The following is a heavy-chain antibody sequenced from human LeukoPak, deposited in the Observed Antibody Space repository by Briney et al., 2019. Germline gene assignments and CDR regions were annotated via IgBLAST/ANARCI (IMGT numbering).Heavy chain of an antibody. J-gene: IGHJ4*02. CDR3: ARGDYYESRGYVAAY. CDR1: GFTFRSYA. D-gene: IGHD3-22*01. Sequence: PGGSLRLSCAASGFTFRSYAMRWVRQAPGKGLEWMAVISYDGRNSYYVDSVKGRFTISRDNSKDTLYLEMNSLRAEDTAVYYCARGDYYESRGYVAAYWGQGTLVTVST. V-gene: IGHV3-30*04. CDR2: ISYDGRNS.